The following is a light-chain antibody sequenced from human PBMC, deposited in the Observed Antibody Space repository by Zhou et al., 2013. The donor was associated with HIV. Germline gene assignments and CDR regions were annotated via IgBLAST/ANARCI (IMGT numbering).Light chain of an antibody. CDR1: QSISNY. Sequence: DIQMTQSPSSLSASVGDRVTITCRASQSISNYLNWYQQKPGKAPKVLIYAASSLQSGVPSRFSGSGSGTDFTLTISSLQLEDFATYYCQQSYSTPQLTFGGGPKVEIK. J-gene: IGKJ4*01. V-gene: IGKV1-39*01. CDR3: QQSYSTPQLT. CDR2: AAS.